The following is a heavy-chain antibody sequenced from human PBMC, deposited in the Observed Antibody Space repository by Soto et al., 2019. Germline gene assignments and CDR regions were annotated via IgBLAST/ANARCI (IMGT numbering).Heavy chain of an antibody. Sequence: GESLKISCKGSGYSFTSYWIAWVRQMPGKGLEWMGIIYPGDSDIRYSPSFQGQVTISADESISTAYLQWSSLKASDTAIYYCARHKKGYGDYYYYYGMDVWGQGTTVTVSS. D-gene: IGHD4-17*01. CDR2: IYPGDSDI. V-gene: IGHV5-51*01. J-gene: IGHJ6*02. CDR1: GYSFTSYW. CDR3: ARHKKGYGDYYYYYGMDV.